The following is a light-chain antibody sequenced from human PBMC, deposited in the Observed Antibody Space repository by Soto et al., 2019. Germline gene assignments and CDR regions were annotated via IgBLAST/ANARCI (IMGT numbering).Light chain of an antibody. CDR2: EVS. J-gene: IGLJ1*01. Sequence: QSVLTQPASVSGSPGQSITISCTGTSSDVGSYNLVSWYQQHPGKAPKLMIYEVSKRPSGVSNRFSGSKSGNTAPLTISGLQAEDEADYYCCSYAGSRDVFGTGTKVTVL. CDR3: CSYAGSRDV. V-gene: IGLV2-23*02. CDR1: SSDVGSYNL.